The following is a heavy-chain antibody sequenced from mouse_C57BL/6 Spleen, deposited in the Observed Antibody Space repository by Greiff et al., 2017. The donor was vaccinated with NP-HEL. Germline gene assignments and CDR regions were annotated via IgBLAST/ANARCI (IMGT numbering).Heavy chain of an antibody. CDR2: IYPGSGST. V-gene: IGHV1-55*01. CDR3: ARDTTVVEGRYVDY. J-gene: IGHJ2*01. Sequence: QVQLQQPGAELVKPGASVKMSCKASGYTFTSYWITWVKQRPGQGLEWIGDIYPGSGSTNYNEKFKSKATLTVDTSSSTAYMQLSSLTSEDSAVYYCARDTTVVEGRYVDYGGQGTTLTVSS. D-gene: IGHD1-1*01. CDR1: GYTFTSYW.